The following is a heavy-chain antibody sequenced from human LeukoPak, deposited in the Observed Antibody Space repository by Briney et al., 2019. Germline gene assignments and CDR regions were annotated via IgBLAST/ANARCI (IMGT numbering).Heavy chain of an antibody. D-gene: IGHD5-18*01. V-gene: IGHV1-2*02. J-gene: IGHJ4*01. CDR1: GYTFTGYY. Sequence: GASVKVSCKASGYTFTGYYMHWVRQAPGQGLEWMGWINPNSGGTNYAQKFQGRVTMTRDTSISTAYMELSRLRSDDTAVYYCARDKRRGYSYGYFDYWGQGTLVTVSS. CDR2: INPNSGGT. CDR3: ARDKRRGYSYGYFDY.